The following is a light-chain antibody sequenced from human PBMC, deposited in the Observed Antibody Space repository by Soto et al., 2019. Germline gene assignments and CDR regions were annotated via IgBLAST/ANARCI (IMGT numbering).Light chain of an antibody. J-gene: IGKJ1*01. CDR3: QQYTTSSWT. V-gene: IGKV3-20*01. CDR2: GTS. Sequence: VFTQSPGTLSLSPGERATLSCRASQSVGSSYLAWYQQKPGQAPRVLIYGTSSRATGIPDRFSGSGSGTDFTLTISRLEPEDFAVYYCQQYTTSSWTFGQGTKVDIK. CDR1: QSVGSSY.